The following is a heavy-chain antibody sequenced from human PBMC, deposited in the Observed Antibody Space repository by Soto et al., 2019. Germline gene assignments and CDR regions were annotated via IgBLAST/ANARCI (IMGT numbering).Heavy chain of an antibody. J-gene: IGHJ5*02. CDR3: ARQTQVYDILTGYYSWFDP. CDR2: IYYSGST. CDR1: GGSISSGDYY. Sequence: QVQLQESGPGLVKPSQTLSLTCTVSGGSISSGDYYWSWIRQPPGKGLEWIGYIYYSGSTYYNPSLKSRVTISVDTSKTQFSLKLSSVTAADTAVYYGARQTQVYDILTGYYSWFDPWGQGTLVTVSS. D-gene: IGHD3-9*01. V-gene: IGHV4-30-4*01.